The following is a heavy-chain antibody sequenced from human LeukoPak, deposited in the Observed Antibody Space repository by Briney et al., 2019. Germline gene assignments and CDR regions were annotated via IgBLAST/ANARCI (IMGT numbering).Heavy chain of an antibody. D-gene: IGHD6-13*01. V-gene: IGHV1-2*02. Sequence: GASVKVSCKASGYTFTGYYMHWVRQAPGQGLEWMGWINPNSGGTNYAQKFQGRVTMISETSISTAYMELSRLRSDDTAVYYCASVSSSSWYDFPHWGQGTLVTVSS. CDR2: INPNSGGT. CDR1: GYTFTGYY. CDR3: ASVSSSSWYDFPH. J-gene: IGHJ1*01.